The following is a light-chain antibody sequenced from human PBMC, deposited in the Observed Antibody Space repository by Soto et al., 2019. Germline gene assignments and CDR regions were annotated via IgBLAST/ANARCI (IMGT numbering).Light chain of an antibody. CDR3: AAWDDSLSGLV. V-gene: IGLV1-47*01. J-gene: IGLJ2*01. CDR1: SSNIGNNY. CDR2: RNN. Sequence: QSVLTQPPSASGTPGQRVTISCSGSSSNIGNNYVYWYQQFPGTAPKLLIYRNNQRPSGVPDRLSGYKSGTSASLAISGLRSEDEADYYCAAWDDSLSGLVFGGGTKLTVL.